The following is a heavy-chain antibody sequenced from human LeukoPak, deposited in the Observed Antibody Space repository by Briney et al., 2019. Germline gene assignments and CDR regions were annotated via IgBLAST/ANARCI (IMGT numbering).Heavy chain of an antibody. V-gene: IGHV3-43*02. CDR3: AKDMWRFGELDYDY. J-gene: IGHJ4*02. CDR2: ISGDGGST. Sequence: QTGGSLRLSCAASGFTFDDYAMHWVRQAPGKGLEWVSLISGDGGSTYYADSVKGRFTISRDNSKNSLYLQMNSPRTEDTALYYCAKDMWRFGELDYDYWGQGTLVTVSS. D-gene: IGHD3-10*01. CDR1: GFTFDDYA.